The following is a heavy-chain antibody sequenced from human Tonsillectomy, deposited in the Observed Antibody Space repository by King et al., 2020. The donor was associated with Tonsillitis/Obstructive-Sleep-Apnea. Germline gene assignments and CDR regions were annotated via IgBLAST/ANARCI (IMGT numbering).Heavy chain of an antibody. Sequence: VQLVESGGGLVQPGGSLRLSCAASGFTLSTYDMHWVRQATGKRLEWVSGIGTAGDPYYPGSVKGRFTISRENAKNSLYLQMNSLRAGDTAVYYCARAFDSSGYYYYGLDVWGQGTTVTVSS. CDR1: GFTLSTYD. V-gene: IGHV3-13*05. CDR2: IGTAGDP. J-gene: IGHJ6*02. CDR3: ARAFDSSGYYYYGLDV. D-gene: IGHD3-22*01.